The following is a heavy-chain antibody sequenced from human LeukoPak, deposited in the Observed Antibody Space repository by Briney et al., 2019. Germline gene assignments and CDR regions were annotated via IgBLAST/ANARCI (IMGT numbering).Heavy chain of an antibody. Sequence: PSETLSLTCTFSVGSISSGDYYWSWIRQPPGKGLEWIGYIYYSGSTYYNPSLKSRVTISVDTSKNQFSLKLSSVTAADTAVYYCARSPDPLAAFDIWGQGTMVTVSS. CDR2: IYYSGST. J-gene: IGHJ3*02. V-gene: IGHV4-30-4*01. CDR3: ARSPDPLAAFDI. CDR1: VGSISSGDYY.